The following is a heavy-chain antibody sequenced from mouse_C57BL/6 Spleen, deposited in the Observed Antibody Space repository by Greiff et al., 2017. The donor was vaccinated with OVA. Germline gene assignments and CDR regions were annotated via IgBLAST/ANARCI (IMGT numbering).Heavy chain of an antibody. CDR3: ARSYYGSSYNWYFDV. D-gene: IGHD1-1*01. V-gene: IGHV1-85*01. Sequence: VKLVESGPELVKPGASVKLSCKASGYTFTSYDINWVKQRPGPGLEWIGWIYPRDGSTKYNEKFKGKATLTVDTSSSTAYMELHSLTSEDSAVYFCARSYYGSSYNWYFDVWGTGTTVTVSS. CDR1: GYTFTSYD. J-gene: IGHJ1*03. CDR2: IYPRDGST.